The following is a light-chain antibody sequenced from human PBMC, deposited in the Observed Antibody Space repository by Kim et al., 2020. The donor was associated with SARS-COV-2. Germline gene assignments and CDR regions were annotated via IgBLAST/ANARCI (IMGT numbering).Light chain of an antibody. CDR1: SSDVGGYNS. CDR3: SSSTNSRI. Sequence: QSALTQPASVSGSPGQSITISCTGTSSDVGGYNSVSWYQHHPGKAPKLIIYDVNERPSGISNRFSGSKSGNTASLTISGLQAEDEADYYCSSSTNSRIFGGGTKVTVL. V-gene: IGLV2-14*03. J-gene: IGLJ2*01. CDR2: DVN.